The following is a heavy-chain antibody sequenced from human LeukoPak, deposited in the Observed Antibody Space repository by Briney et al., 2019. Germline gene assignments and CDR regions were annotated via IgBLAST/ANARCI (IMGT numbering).Heavy chain of an antibody. Sequence: GGSLRLSCAASGFTFSGYAMHWVRQAPGKGLEYVSAISSNGGSKYYANSVKGRFTISRDNSKNTLYLQMGSLRAEDMAVYYCARDGGQYSSPEYYFDYWGQGTLVTVSS. CDR2: ISSNGGSK. D-gene: IGHD6-6*01. J-gene: IGHJ4*02. CDR3: ARDGGQYSSPEYYFDY. V-gene: IGHV3-64*01. CDR1: GFTFSGYA.